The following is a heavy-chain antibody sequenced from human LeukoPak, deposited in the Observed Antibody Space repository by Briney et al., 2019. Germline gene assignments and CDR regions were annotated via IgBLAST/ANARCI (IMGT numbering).Heavy chain of an antibody. CDR1: GGSISSYY. Sequence: SETLSLTCTVSGGSISSYYWSWIRQPPGKGLEWIGYIYYSGSTNYNPSLKSRVTISVDTSKNQFSLKLSSVTAADTAVYYCARVPGGGRFLEWLGFDYWGQGTLVTVSS. CDR3: ARVPGGGRFLEWLGFDY. V-gene: IGHV4-59*08. J-gene: IGHJ4*02. CDR2: IYYSGST. D-gene: IGHD3-3*01.